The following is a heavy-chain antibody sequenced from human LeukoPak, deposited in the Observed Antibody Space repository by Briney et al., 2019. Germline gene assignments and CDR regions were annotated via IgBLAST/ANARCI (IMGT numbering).Heavy chain of an antibody. CDR2: IYTSGST. Sequence: SETLSLTCTVSGGSISSYYWSWIRQPAGKGLEWIGRIYTSGSTNYNPSLKSRVTISVDTPKNQFSLKLSSVTAADTAVYYCAGFGSHYDSSGYHTGYYFDYWGQGTLVTVSS. D-gene: IGHD3-22*01. J-gene: IGHJ4*02. CDR1: GGSISSYY. CDR3: AGFGSHYDSSGYHTGYYFDY. V-gene: IGHV4-4*07.